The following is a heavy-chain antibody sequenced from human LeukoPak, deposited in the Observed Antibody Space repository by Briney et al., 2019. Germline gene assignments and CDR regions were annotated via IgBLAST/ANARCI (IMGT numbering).Heavy chain of an antibody. Sequence: PGGSLRLSCGASGFTFSNYGMLWVRQAPGKGLDWVAFIRYDGNNKLYADSVKGRFTISRDNSKNTLYLHINSLRAEDTAVYYCVKDNPLDYWGQGTLAIVSS. D-gene: IGHD1-14*01. CDR1: GFTFSNYG. CDR2: IRYDGNNK. J-gene: IGHJ4*02. V-gene: IGHV3-30*02. CDR3: VKDNPLDY.